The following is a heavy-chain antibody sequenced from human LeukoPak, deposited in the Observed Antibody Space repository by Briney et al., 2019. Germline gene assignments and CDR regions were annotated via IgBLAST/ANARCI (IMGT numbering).Heavy chain of an antibody. CDR2: ISWNSGSI. Sequence: GGSQRLSCAASGFTFDDYAMHWVRQAPGKGLEWVSGISWNSGSIGYADSVKGRFTISRDNAKNSLYLQMNSLRAEDMALYYCAAHDYGGSTYWGQGTLVTVSS. CDR3: AAHDYGGSTY. V-gene: IGHV3-9*03. J-gene: IGHJ4*02. CDR1: GFTFDDYA. D-gene: IGHD4-23*01.